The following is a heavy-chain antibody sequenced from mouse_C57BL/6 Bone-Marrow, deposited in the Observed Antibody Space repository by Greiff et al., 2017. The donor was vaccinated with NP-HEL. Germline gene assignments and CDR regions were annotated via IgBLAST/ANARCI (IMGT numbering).Heavy chain of an antibody. CDR2: IRLKSDNYAT. J-gene: IGHJ2*01. D-gene: IGHD1-1*01. Sequence: EVKLMESGGGLVQPGGSMKLSCVASGFTFSNYWMNWVRQSPEKGLEWVAQIRLKSDNYATHYAESVKGRFTISRDDSKSSVYLQMNNLRAEDTGIYYCTQTGGYYGYFDYWGQGTTLTVSS. CDR1: GFTFSNYW. V-gene: IGHV6-3*01. CDR3: TQTGGYYGYFDY.